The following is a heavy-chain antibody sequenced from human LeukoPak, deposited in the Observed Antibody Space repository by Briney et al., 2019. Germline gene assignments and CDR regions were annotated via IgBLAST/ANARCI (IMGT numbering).Heavy chain of an antibody. CDR3: ARTLGGYSYGYAYDY. D-gene: IGHD5-18*01. Sequence: GGSLRLSCAASGFPFSSYSMNWVRQAPGKGLEWVSYISSSSSTIYYADSVRGRFTISRDNAKNSLYLQMNSLRAEDTAVYYWARTLGGYSYGYAYDYWGQGTLVTVPS. V-gene: IGHV3-48*04. CDR1: GFPFSSYS. J-gene: IGHJ4*02. CDR2: ISSSSSTI.